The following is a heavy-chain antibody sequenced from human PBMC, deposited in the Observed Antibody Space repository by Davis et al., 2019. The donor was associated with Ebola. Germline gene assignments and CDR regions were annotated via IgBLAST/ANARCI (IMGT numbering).Heavy chain of an antibody. CDR1: GGSISSGGYY. Sequence: SETLSLTCTVSGGSISSGGYYWSWIRQHPGKGLEWIGYIYYSGSTYYNPSLKSRVTISVDTSKNQFSLKLSSVTAADTAVYYCASLDTAILFGAFDYWGQGTLVTVSS. V-gene: IGHV4-31*03. D-gene: IGHD5-18*01. CDR2: IYYSGST. CDR3: ASLDTAILFGAFDY. J-gene: IGHJ4*02.